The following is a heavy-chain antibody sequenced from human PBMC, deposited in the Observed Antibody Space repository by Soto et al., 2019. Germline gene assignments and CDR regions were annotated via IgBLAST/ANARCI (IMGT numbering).Heavy chain of an antibody. V-gene: IGHV3-15*01. D-gene: IGHD3-3*01. CDR1: GFTFGNAW. Sequence: EVQLVESGGGLVKPGGSLRLSCAASGFTFGNAWMSWVRQAPGKGLEWVGRFKSETDGGTTDYAAPVKGRFTISRDDSKNTLYLQMNSLKTEATAVYYCVTDPHRRTIFGVVIGPVDHWGQGTLVTVSS. CDR3: VTDPHRRTIFGVVIGPVDH. J-gene: IGHJ4*02. CDR2: FKSETDGGTT.